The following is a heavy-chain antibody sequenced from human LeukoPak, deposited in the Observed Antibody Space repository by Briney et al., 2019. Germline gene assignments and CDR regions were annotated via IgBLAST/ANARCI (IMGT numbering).Heavy chain of an antibody. CDR1: GGSISSYY. D-gene: IGHD3-3*01. CDR2: IYTSGST. CDR3: ARERRADFWSGYFSSGWFDP. V-gene: IGHV4-4*07. Sequence: SETLSLTCTVSGGSISSYYWSWIRQPAGKGLVWIGRIYTSGSTNYNPSLKSRVTMSVDTSKNQFSLKLSSVTAADTAVYYCARERRADFWSGYFSSGWFDPWGQGTLVTVSS. J-gene: IGHJ5*02.